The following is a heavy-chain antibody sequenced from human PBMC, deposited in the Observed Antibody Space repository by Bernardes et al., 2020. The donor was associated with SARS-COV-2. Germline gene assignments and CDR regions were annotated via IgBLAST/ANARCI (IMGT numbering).Heavy chain of an antibody. CDR2: ISYDGSNK. Sequence: GGSLRLSCAASGFTFSSYAMHWVRQAPGKGLEWVAVISYDGSNKYYADSVKGRFTISRDNSKNTLYLQMNSLRAEDTAVYYCARELTYYGMDVWGQGTTVTVSS. CDR1: GFTFSSYA. CDR3: ARELTYYGMDV. V-gene: IGHV3-30-3*01. J-gene: IGHJ6*02.